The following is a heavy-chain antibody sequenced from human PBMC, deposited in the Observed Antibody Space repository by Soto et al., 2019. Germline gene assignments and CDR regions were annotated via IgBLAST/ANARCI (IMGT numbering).Heavy chain of an antibody. Sequence: EVQLLESGGCLVQPGGSLRLSCAASGFTFSSYAMSWVRQAPGKGLEWVSAISGSGGSTYYADSVKGRFTISRDNSKNTLYLQMNSLRAEDTAVYYCAKDKGYSSGWYVVDYWGQGPLVTVSS. CDR1: GFTFSSYA. V-gene: IGHV3-23*01. CDR3: AKDKGYSSGWYVVDY. CDR2: ISGSGGST. D-gene: IGHD6-19*01. J-gene: IGHJ4*02.